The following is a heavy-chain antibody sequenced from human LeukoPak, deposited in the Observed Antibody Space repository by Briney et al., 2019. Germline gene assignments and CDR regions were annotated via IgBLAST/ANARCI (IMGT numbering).Heavy chain of an antibody. CDR2: INSDGSDT. CDR1: GFTVSSNY. D-gene: IGHD7-27*01. J-gene: IGHJ4*02. CDR3: ARALGQPYFDY. Sequence: GGSLRLSCGASGFTVSSNYMSWVRQAPGKGLVWVSRINSDGSDTIYADSVKGRFSISRDNARNTLFLQMHSLRAEDTAVYFCARALGQPYFDYWGQGALVTVSS. V-gene: IGHV3-74*01.